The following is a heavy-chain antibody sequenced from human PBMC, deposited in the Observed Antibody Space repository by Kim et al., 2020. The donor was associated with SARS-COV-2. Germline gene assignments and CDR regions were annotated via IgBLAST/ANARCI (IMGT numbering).Heavy chain of an antibody. D-gene: IGHD3-16*01. J-gene: IGHJ4*02. V-gene: IGHV3-23*01. Sequence: YPRAWRARFTVSRKTSKSMMYLQMQGLRAADTAMYYCAKFGGTVATHFDNWGQGTLVTVSS. CDR3: AKFGGTVATHFDN.